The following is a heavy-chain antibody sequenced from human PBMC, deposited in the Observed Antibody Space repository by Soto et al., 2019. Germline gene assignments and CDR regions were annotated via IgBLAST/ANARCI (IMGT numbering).Heavy chain of an antibody. V-gene: IGHV3-7*03. CDR1: GFSFSTFS. Sequence: GGSVRLSCVPSGFSFSTFSMSWFRRAPGKGLEWVAKIKEDGSEKYYVGSLKGRFTVSRDNAKNSLFLQINSLKVEDTAVYYCARGRGYYYGMDVWGPGTSVTVSS. D-gene: IGHD1-26*01. CDR3: ARGRGYYYGMDV. J-gene: IGHJ6*02. CDR2: IKEDGSEK.